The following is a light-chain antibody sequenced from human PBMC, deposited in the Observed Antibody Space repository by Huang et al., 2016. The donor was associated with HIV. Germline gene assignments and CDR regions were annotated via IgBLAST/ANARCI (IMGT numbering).Light chain of an antibody. CDR3: QQYNNWPIT. Sequence: EIVMMQSPATLSVSPGERATFSCRASQRVTSNLAWYQQKPGQTPRLLMYGVSTRATGIPARFSGSGSGTDFTLTINSLQSEDFAVYYCQQYNNWPITFGQGTRLEIK. CDR2: GVS. J-gene: IGKJ5*01. V-gene: IGKV3-15*01. CDR1: QRVTSN.